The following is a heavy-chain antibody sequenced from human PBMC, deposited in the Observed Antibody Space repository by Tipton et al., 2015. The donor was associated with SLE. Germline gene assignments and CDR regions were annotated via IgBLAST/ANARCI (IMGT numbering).Heavy chain of an antibody. CDR1: GDSIRSNTVQ. Sequence: TLSLTCTVSGDSIRSNTVQWSWIRQPAGRGLEWIGRIHISRRTNYNPSLKSRVTISLDTSRNQFSLKVSSGIAADTAVYFCARDTDWFDFDYWGQGTLVTVSS. CDR2: IHISRRT. CDR3: ARDTDWFDFDY. V-gene: IGHV4-61*02. D-gene: IGHD3-9*01. J-gene: IGHJ4*02.